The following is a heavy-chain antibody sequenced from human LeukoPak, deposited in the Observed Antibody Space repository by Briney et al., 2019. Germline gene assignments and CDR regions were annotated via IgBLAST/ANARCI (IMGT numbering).Heavy chain of an antibody. J-gene: IGHJ4*02. CDR2: MNPNSGNT. V-gene: IGHV1-8*01. D-gene: IGHD1-1*01. Sequence: ASVKVSCKASGYTFTSYDINWVRQATGQGLEWMGWMNPNSGNTGYAQKFQGRDTMTRNTSISTAYMELSSLRSEDTAVYYCAAGTAGTALADYWGQGTLVTVHS. CDR3: AAGTAGTALADY. CDR1: GYTFTSYD.